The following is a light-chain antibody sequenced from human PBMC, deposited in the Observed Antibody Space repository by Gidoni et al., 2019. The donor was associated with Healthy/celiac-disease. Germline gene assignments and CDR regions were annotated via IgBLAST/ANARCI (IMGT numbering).Light chain of an antibody. CDR2: GAS. Sequence: EIVMTQSPATLSVSPGERATLSCRASQSVSSNLAWYQQKPGPAPRLLIYGASPRATGIPARFSGSGSGTDFTLTISSLQSEDFAVYYCQQYNNWPPLTFGGGTKVEIK. CDR1: QSVSSN. CDR3: QQYNNWPPLT. J-gene: IGKJ4*01. V-gene: IGKV3-15*01.